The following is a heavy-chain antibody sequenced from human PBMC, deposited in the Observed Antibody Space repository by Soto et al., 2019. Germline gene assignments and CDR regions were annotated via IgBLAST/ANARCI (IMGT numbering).Heavy chain of an antibody. CDR2: ISGSGGTT. Sequence: RRLSCAASGFTFSSYAMSWVRQAPGKGLEWVSAISGSGGTTYHADSVKGRFTISRDNSKSTLYLQMNSLRAEDTAVYYCAKEGPQFSSGWYHFNYWGQGTLVTVSS. CDR3: AKEGPQFSSGWYHFNY. CDR1: GFTFSSYA. D-gene: IGHD6-19*01. J-gene: IGHJ4*02. V-gene: IGHV3-23*01.